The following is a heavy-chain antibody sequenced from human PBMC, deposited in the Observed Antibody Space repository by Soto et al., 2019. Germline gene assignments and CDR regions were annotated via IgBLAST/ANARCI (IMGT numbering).Heavy chain of an antibody. V-gene: IGHV1-18*01. CDR1: GYTFTSYG. CDR2: ISAYNGNT. CDR3: ARAEVLLWFGASTVRGIDY. D-gene: IGHD3-10*01. J-gene: IGHJ4*02. Sequence: QVQLVQSGAEVKKPGASVKVSCKASGYTFTSYGISWVRQAPGQGLEWMGWISAYNGNTNYAQKLQGRVTMTTDTXXRXAXXELRSLRSDDTAVSYCARAEVLLWFGASTVRGIDYWGQGTLVTVSS.